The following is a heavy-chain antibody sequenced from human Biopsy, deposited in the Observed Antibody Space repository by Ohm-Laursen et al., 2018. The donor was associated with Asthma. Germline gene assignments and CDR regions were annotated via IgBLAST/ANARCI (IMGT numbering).Heavy chain of an antibody. CDR3: ARKAGSCISRTCYSLDF. D-gene: IGHD2-2*01. V-gene: IGHV1-69*13. CDR1: GGTFNTYV. Sequence: LVKVSCKSLGGTFNTYVIGWVRQAPGQGLEWMGGINSVFGTTTYPQKFQDRVTITADDSTSTVYMELSSLRSEDTAVYYCARKAGSCISRTCYSLDFWGQGTLVTVPS. CDR2: INSVFGTT. J-gene: IGHJ4*02.